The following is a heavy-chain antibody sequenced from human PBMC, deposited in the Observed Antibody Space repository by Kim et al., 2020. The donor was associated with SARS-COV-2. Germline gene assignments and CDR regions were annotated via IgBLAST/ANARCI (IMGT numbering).Heavy chain of an antibody. CDR2: ISHDGSIK. Sequence: GGSLRLSCVASGFTFSGYGMHWVRQAPGKGLEWVAFISHDGSIKYYVDSVKGRFSISRDNSKNTLYLQMNSLRAEDTAVYYCATDRRSLKAGSYNVYFDYWGQGSLVTVSS. J-gene: IGHJ4*02. D-gene: IGHD3-10*01. CDR1: GFTFSGYG. CDR3: ATDRRSLKAGSYNVYFDY. V-gene: IGHV3-33*05.